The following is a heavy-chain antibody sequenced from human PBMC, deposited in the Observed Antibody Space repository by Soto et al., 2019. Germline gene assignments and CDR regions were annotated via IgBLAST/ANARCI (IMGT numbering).Heavy chain of an antibody. CDR3: ARGRGYSYGLDP. Sequence: PQALPPTDTGSGETLSSNTNHLSCLRHPRGEGLEWIGFISYSGTTSYSPSLKSRVAISLDTSKNQFSLSLSSVTATDTAVYYCARGRGYSYGLDPGGQGTLVTVSS. V-gene: IGHV4-30-4*01. CDR1: GETLSSNTNH. CDR2: ISYSGTT. D-gene: IGHD5-18*01. J-gene: IGHJ5*02.